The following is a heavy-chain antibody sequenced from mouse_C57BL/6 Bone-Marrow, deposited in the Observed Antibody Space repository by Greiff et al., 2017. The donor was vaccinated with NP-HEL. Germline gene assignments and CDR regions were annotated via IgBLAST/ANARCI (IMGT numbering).Heavy chain of an antibody. Sequence: QVQLQQPGAELVRPGTSVKLSCKASGYTFTSYWMHWVKQGPGQGLEWIGVIDPSDSYTNYNQKFKGKATLTVDTSSSTAYMQLSSLTSEDSAVEYCARTGGYSFFDYWGQGTTLTVSS. D-gene: IGHD2-3*01. CDR2: IDPSDSYT. CDR1: GYTFTSYW. V-gene: IGHV1-59*01. J-gene: IGHJ2*01. CDR3: ARTGGYSFFDY.